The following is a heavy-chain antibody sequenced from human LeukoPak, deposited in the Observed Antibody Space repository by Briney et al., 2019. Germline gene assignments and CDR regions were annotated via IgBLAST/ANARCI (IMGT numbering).Heavy chain of an antibody. Sequence: PGGSLRLSCAASGFTLSNAWMGWVRQAPGKGLEWIGRIKSKTDGGTTDYAAPVKGRFTISRDDSKNTLYLQLNSLKSDDTAEYYLTTDRRIAARPLFDFWGQGILVTVSS. CDR1: GFTLSNAW. J-gene: IGHJ4*02. D-gene: IGHD6-6*01. CDR2: IKSKTDGGTT. CDR3: TTDRRIAARPLFDF. V-gene: IGHV3-15*01.